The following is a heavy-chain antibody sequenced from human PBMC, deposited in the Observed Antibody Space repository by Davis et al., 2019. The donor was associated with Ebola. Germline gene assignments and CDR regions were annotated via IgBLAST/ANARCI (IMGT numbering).Heavy chain of an antibody. J-gene: IGHJ6*03. D-gene: IGHD1-26*01. V-gene: IGHV4-39*07. CDR2: IYYSGST. CDR1: GGSISSSSYY. Sequence: PSETLSLTCTVSGGSISSSSYYWGWIRQPPGKGLEWIGSIYYSGSTYYNPSLKSRVTISVDTSKNQFSLKLSSVTAADTAVYYCARDFKEATYYYYYMDVWGKGTTVTVSS. CDR3: ARDFKEATYYYYYMDV.